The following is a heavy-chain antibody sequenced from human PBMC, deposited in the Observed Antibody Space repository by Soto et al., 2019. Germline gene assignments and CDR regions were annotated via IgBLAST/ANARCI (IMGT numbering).Heavy chain of an antibody. J-gene: IGHJ5*02. V-gene: IGHV4-34*01. D-gene: IGHD2-2*01. CDR1: GGSFSGYY. Sequence: PSETLSLTCAVYGGSFSGYYWSWIRQPPGKGLEWIGEINHSGSTNYNPSLKSRVTTSVDTSKNQFSLKLSSVTAADTAVYYCARGPSGYCSSTSCYGRGWFDPWGQGTLVTVSS. CDR2: INHSGST. CDR3: ARGPSGYCSSTSCYGRGWFDP.